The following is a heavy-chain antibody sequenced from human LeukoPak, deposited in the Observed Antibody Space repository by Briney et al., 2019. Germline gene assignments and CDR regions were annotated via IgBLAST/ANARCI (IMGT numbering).Heavy chain of an antibody. CDR2: IYPGDSDT. D-gene: IGHD2-2*01. Sequence: PGESLKISCKGSGYSFTSYWIGWVRQMPGKGLEWMGIIYPGDSDTRYSPSFQGQVTISADKSISTAYLQWSSLKASDTAMYYYARRRGYCSSTSCLYFDYWGQGTLVTVSS. V-gene: IGHV5-51*01. CDR3: ARRRGYCSSTSCLYFDY. CDR1: GYSFTSYW. J-gene: IGHJ4*02.